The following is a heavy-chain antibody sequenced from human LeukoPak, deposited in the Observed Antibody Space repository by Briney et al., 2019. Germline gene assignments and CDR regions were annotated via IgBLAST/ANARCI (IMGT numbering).Heavy chain of an antibody. D-gene: IGHD2-15*01. V-gene: IGHV3-30-3*01. J-gene: IGHJ4*02. CDR1: GFTFSSYW. CDR3: ARDSIVVVVAATLVY. CDR2: ISYDGSNK. Sequence: GGSLRLSCAASGFTFSSYWMSWVRQAPGKGLEWVAVISYDGSNKYYADSVKGRFTISRDNSKNTLYLQMNSLRAEDTAVYYCARDSIVVVVAATLVYWGQGTLVTVSS.